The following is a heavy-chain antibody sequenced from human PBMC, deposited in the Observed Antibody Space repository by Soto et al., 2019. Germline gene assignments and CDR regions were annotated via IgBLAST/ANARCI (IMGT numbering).Heavy chain of an antibody. V-gene: IGHV4-59*01. D-gene: IGHD1-1*01. J-gene: IGHJ4*02. CDR3: ARDGMFDY. CDR2: TYYSGST. CDR1: GGSISSYY. Sequence: SETLSLTCTVSGGSISSYYWSWIRQPPGKGLEWIGYTYYSGSTNYNPSLKSRVTISVDTSKNQFSLKLSSVTAADTAVYYCARDGMFDYWGQGTLVTVSS.